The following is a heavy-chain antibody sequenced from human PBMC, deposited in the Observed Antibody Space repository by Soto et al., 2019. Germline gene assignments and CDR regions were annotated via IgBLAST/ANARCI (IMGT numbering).Heavy chain of an antibody. D-gene: IGHD3-22*01. J-gene: IGHJ6*02. CDR1: GGTPSNSA. V-gene: IGHV1-69*01. Sequence: QVHLLLQSGAEVKKPGSSVKVSCKASGGTPSNSAISWVRQAPGQGLEWMGGIIPVFGQVKYAQNFPGRVPIPADESTTTAYMELSSRGPEDTAVYYCAGGRIVVVGSRAYYGMDVWGQGTTVTVSS. CDR3: AGGRIVVVGSRAYYGMDV. CDR2: IIPVFGQV.